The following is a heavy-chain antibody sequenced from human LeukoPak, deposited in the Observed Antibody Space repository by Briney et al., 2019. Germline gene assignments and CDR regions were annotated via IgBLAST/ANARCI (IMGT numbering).Heavy chain of an antibody. V-gene: IGHV3-30*02. D-gene: IGHD2-2*01. CDR3: SREVVPATHGGYYYYMDV. J-gene: IGHJ6*03. CDR1: GFTFSSYG. CDR2: IRYDGSNK. Sequence: GGSLRLSCAASGFTFSSYGMHWVRQAPGKGLEWVAFIRYDGSNKYYADSVKGRFTISRDNSKNTLYLQMNSLRAEDTAVYYCSREVVPATHGGYYYYMDVWGKGTTVTLSS.